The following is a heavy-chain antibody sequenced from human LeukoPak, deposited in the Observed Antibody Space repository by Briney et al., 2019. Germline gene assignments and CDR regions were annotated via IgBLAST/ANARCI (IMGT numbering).Heavy chain of an antibody. D-gene: IGHD1-26*01. CDR3: ARVGPGTRFDY. V-gene: IGHV4-30-2*01. J-gene: IGHJ4*02. Sequence: SETLSLTCTVSGDSISGSDDFWSWIRQPPGKGPEWVGYIFRTGSAYYSPSLKNRVILSVDRSKNQFFLKVNSVTVADTAVYYCARVGPGTRFDYWGPGTLVTVSS. CDR2: IFRTGSA. CDR1: GDSISGSDDF.